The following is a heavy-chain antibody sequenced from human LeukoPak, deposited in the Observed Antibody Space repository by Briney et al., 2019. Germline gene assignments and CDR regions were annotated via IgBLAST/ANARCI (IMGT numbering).Heavy chain of an antibody. J-gene: IGHJ4*02. D-gene: IGHD2-21*02. CDR3: AREMVVVTAILDY. V-gene: IGHV1-8*01. Sequence: ASVKVSCKASGYTFTSYDINWVRQATGQGLEWMGWMNPNSGNTGYAQKFQGRVTMTRNTSISTAYMELSSLRSEDTAVYYCAREMVVVTAILDYWGQGTLVTVSS. CDR1: GYTFTSYD. CDR2: MNPNSGNT.